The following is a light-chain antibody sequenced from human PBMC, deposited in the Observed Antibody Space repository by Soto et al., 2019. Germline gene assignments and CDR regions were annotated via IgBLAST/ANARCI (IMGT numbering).Light chain of an antibody. V-gene: IGLV2-8*01. CDR1: SSEVSGDNY. J-gene: IGLJ1*01. Sequence: QSALSHPPSASGSPGQSVTISCTGTSSEVSGDNYVSWYQQHPRKAPTLLIYEVNQRPSSVPYRFSGSKSGNTASLTVSWIQAEDEADYSCSSYAGRTTFVCGTGTKVTVL. CDR2: EVN. CDR3: SSYAGRTTFV.